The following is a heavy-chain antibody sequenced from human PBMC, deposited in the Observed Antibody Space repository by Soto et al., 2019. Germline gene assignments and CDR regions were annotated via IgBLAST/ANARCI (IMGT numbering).Heavy chain of an antibody. V-gene: IGHV3-23*01. Sequence: EVQLLDSGGGLVQPGESLTLACAASGFIFSNYAMSWLRQAPGKGLEWVSGISVGDGPTYYADSVKGRFTISRDSSRNTLYLQMNSLRADDTAVYYCVLGISYYRDYWGQETLVSVS. CDR2: ISVGDGPT. J-gene: IGHJ4*02. CDR3: VLGISYYRDY. CDR1: GFIFSNYA. D-gene: IGHD4-4*01.